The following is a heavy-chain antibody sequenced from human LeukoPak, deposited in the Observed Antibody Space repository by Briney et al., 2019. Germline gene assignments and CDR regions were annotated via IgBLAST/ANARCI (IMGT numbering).Heavy chain of an antibody. Sequence: XXRQXXXTGLEWIGYIYYSGSTYYNPSLKSRVTISVDTSKNQFSLKLSSVTAADTAVYYCARGMTYYYDSSGYYSPFDYWGQGTLVTVSS. CDR2: IYYSGST. CDR3: ARGMTYYYDSSGYYSPFDY. J-gene: IGHJ4*02. D-gene: IGHD3-22*01. V-gene: IGHV4-31*02.